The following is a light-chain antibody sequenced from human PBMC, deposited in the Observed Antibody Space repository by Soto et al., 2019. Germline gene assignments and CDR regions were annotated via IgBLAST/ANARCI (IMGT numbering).Light chain of an antibody. CDR1: SSDVGGYNY. J-gene: IGLJ1*01. V-gene: IGLV2-14*01. Sequence: QSALTQPASVSGSPGQSITISCTGTSSDVGGYNYVSWYQQHPGKAPKLMIYDVSNWPSGVSNRFSGSKSDNTASLTISGLQAEDEADYYCSSYTNSSPFVFGTGTKLTVL. CDR2: DVS. CDR3: SSYTNSSPFV.